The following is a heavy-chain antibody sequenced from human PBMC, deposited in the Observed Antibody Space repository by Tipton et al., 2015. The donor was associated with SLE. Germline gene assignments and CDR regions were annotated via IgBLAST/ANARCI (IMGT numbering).Heavy chain of an antibody. Sequence: TLSLTCTVSGGSISSGGYYWSWIRQHPAKGLEGFGYTYYSGSTYYNPSLKSRVTISVDTSKNQFSLKLSSVTAADTAVYYCARDHSTATAPRGYFDLWGRGTLVTVSS. J-gene: IGHJ2*01. CDR3: ARDHSTATAPRGYFDL. D-gene: IGHD5-12*01. CDR1: GGSISSGGYY. V-gene: IGHV4-31*03. CDR2: TYYSGST.